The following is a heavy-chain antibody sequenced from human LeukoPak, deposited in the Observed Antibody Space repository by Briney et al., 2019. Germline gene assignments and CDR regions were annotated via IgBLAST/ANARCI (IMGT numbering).Heavy chain of an antibody. CDR3: ARERVADTNYGY. Sequence: SETLSLTCAVYGGSFSGYSWNWIRQPPGKGLEWIGEIDHSGSTNYNTSLKIRVTISVDTSKKQFSLKLNSVTAADTAVYYCARERVADTNYGYWGQGTLVTVSS. D-gene: IGHD4-17*01. J-gene: IGHJ4*02. V-gene: IGHV4-34*01. CDR1: GGSFSGYS. CDR2: IDHSGST.